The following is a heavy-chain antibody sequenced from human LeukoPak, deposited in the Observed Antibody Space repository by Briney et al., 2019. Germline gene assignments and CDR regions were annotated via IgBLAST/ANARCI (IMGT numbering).Heavy chain of an antibody. V-gene: IGHV3-7*01. Sequence: GGSLRLSCAASGFTFSSYWMSWVRQAPGKGLEWVANIKQDGSEKYYVDSVKGRFTISRDNAKNSLYLQMNSLRAEDTAVYYCARNSLTRFGGYDFWSGDFGYWGQGTLVTVSS. J-gene: IGHJ4*02. CDR1: GFTFSSYW. CDR3: ARNSLTRFGGYDFWSGDFGY. CDR2: IKQDGSEK. D-gene: IGHD3-3*01.